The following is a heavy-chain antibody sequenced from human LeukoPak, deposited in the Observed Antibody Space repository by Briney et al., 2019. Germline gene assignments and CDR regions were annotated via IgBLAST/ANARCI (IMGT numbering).Heavy chain of an antibody. CDR3: ARGSGGRYFRASYYMDV. J-gene: IGHJ6*03. Sequence: SETLSLTCAVYGGSFSGYYWSWMRQPPGKGLEWIGEINHSGSTNYNPSLKSRVTISVDTSKNQFSLTLSSVTAADTAVYYCARGSGGRYFRASYYMDVWGKGTTVTVA. CDR2: INHSGST. CDR1: GGSFSGYY. D-gene: IGHD6-19*01. V-gene: IGHV4-34*01.